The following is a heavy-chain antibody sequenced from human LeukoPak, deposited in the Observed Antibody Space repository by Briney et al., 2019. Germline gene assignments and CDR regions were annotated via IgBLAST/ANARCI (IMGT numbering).Heavy chain of an antibody. D-gene: IGHD4/OR15-4a*01. CDR3: ATRAGAYSHPYDY. CDR2: IYSDST. J-gene: IGHJ4*02. V-gene: IGHV3-53*01. CDR1: GFTVSSNS. Sequence: GSLRLSCTVSGFTVSSNSMSWVRQAPGKGLEWVSFIYSDSTHYSDSVKGRFTISIDNYKKTLYLQMNSLRAEDTAVYYCATRAGAYSHPYDYWGQGTLVTVSS.